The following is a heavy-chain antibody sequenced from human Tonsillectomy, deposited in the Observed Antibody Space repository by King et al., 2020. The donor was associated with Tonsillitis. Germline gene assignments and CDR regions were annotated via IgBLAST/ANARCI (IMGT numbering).Heavy chain of an antibody. V-gene: IGHV4-39*01. CDR1: GGSISSGTYY. CDR3: ARNGMATNWGHYFDY. Sequence: QLQESGPGLVKASETLSLTCTVSGGSISSGTYYWGWIRQPPGKGLEWIGSLSYSGSTYYNPSLKSRVTISVDTSKNQFSLELTSVTAADTAVYYCARNGMATNWGHYFDYWGQGTLVTVSS. D-gene: IGHD5-24*01. CDR2: LSYSGST. J-gene: IGHJ4*02.